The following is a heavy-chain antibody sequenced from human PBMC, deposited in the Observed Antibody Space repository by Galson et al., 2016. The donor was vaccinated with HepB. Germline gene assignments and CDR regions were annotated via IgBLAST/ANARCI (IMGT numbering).Heavy chain of an antibody. V-gene: IGHV3-53*01. CDR2: IYSDGRT. J-gene: IGHJ6*03. Sequence: LRLSCAASGFSVSRNYMTWVRQAPGKGLEWVSSIYSDGRTYYADSVKGRFTISRANSKNTLFLQMNGLRADDTAVYYCARDIYEGAMDVWGKGTTVTVSS. CDR1: GFSVSRNY. D-gene: IGHD5/OR15-5a*01. CDR3: ARDIYEGAMDV.